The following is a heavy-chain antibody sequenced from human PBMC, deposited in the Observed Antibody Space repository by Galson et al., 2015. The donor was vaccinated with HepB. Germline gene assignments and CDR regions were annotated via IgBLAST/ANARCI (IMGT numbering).Heavy chain of an antibody. CDR1: GYTFTSYA. CDR3: ARDSSGYSGSYGPYDY. V-gene: IGHV1-3*01. Sequence: SVKVSCKASGYTFTSYAMHWVRQAPGQRLEWMGWINAGNGNTKYSQKFQGRVTITRDTSASTAYMELSSLRSEDTAVYYCARDSSGYSGSYGPYDYWGQGTLVTVSS. D-gene: IGHD1-26*01. CDR2: INAGNGNT. J-gene: IGHJ4*02.